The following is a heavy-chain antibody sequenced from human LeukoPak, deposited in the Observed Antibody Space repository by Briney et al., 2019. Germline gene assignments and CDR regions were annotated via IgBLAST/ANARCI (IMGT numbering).Heavy chain of an antibody. J-gene: IGHJ3*02. CDR1: GFTFSDYY. Sequence: PGGSLRLSCAASGFTFSDYYMSWVRQAPGKGLEWVANINQDGSEKYYVDSVKGGFTISRDNAKNSLYLQMNSLRAEDTAVYYCARGGCSSTSCYSDAFDIWGQGTMVTVSS. D-gene: IGHD2-2*01. V-gene: IGHV3-7*01. CDR2: INQDGSEK. CDR3: ARGGCSSTSCYSDAFDI.